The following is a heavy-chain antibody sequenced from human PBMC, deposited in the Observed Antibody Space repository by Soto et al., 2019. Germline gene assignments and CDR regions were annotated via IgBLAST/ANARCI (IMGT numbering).Heavy chain of an antibody. J-gene: IGHJ4*02. CDR1: GFTFSSYA. V-gene: IGHV3-23*01. D-gene: IGHD2-2*01. Sequence: GGSLRLSCAASGFTFSSYAMSWVRQAPGKGLEWVSAISGSGGSTYYADSVKGRFTISRDNSKNTLYLQMNSLRAEDTAVYYCAKGVGYCSSTSCPPDYWGQGTLVTAPQ. CDR3: AKGVGYCSSTSCPPDY. CDR2: ISGSGGST.